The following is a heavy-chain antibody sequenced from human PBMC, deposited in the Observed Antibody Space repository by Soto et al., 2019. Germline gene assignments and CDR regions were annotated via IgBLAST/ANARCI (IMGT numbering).Heavy chain of an antibody. J-gene: IGHJ4*02. Sequence: PGGSLRHSCAAAGFNFSSYAMRWVRQAPGKGLEWVSAISGSGGSTYYADSMKGRFTISRDNSKNTLYLQMNSLRAEDTAVYYCAKGVQLVQTTYFDFWGQGTLVTVSS. CDR2: ISGSGGST. CDR3: AKGVQLVQTTYFDF. V-gene: IGHV3-23*01. CDR1: GFNFSSYA. D-gene: IGHD6-6*01.